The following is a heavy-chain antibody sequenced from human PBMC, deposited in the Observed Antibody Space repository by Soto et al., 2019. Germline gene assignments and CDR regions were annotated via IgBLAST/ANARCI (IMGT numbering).Heavy chain of an antibody. J-gene: IGHJ4*02. CDR2: ISYDGSNK. CDR1: GFTFSSYA. D-gene: IGHD6-19*01. CDR3: ARDKGIEVAGIFDY. Sequence: GGSLRLSCAASGFTFSSYAMHWVRQAPGKGLEWVAVISYDGSNKYYADSVKGRFTISRDNSKNTLYLQMNSLRAEDTAVYYCARDKGIEVAGIFDYWGQGTLVTVSS. V-gene: IGHV3-30-3*01.